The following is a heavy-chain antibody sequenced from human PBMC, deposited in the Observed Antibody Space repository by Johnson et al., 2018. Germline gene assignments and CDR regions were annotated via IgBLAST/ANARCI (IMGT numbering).Heavy chain of an antibody. CDR2: IYYSGST. CDR1: GVSITNYY. D-gene: IGHD6-13*01. Sequence: QVQLQESGPGLVKPSETLSLTCSVSGVSITNYYWSWIRQPPGKGLEWLGNIYYSGSTSYNPSLKSRVPIAADTSRNQFSVKLSSVPAADTAVYFCATGYSSSYYCDYWGQGTLV. J-gene: IGHJ4*02. CDR3: ATGYSSSYYCDY. V-gene: IGHV4-59*01.